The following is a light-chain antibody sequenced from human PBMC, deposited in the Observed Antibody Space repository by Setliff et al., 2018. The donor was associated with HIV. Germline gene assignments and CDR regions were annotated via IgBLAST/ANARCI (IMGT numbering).Light chain of an antibody. V-gene: IGLV1-40*01. CDR3: CSYAGSSTYV. CDR1: SSNIGAGYD. Sequence: QSALTQPPSVSGAPGQMVTISCIGSSSNIGAGYDVHWYQQVPGTAPKLLIFDNHIRPSGVPDRFSGSKSGTSASLAITGLQAEDEADYYCCSYAGSSTYVFGTGTKVT. J-gene: IGLJ1*01. CDR2: DNH.